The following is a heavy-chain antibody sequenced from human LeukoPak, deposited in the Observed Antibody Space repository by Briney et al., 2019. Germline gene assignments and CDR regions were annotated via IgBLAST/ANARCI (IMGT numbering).Heavy chain of an antibody. J-gene: IGHJ4*02. CDR1: GYTFTGYY. D-gene: IGHD6-6*01. CDR2: INPSGGST. Sequence: ASVKVPCKASGYTFTGYYMHWVRQAPGQGLEWMGIINPSGGSTSYAQKFQGRVTMTRDMSTSTVYMELSSLRSEDTAVYYCARAMAARPPYFDYWGQGTLVTVSS. CDR3: ARAMAARPPYFDY. V-gene: IGHV1-46*01.